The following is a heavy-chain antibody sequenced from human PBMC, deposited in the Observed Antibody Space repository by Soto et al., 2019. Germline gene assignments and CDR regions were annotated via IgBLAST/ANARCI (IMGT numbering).Heavy chain of an antibody. D-gene: IGHD2-21*02. V-gene: IGHV3-23*01. CDR3: AKDGSWGDHYYFAN. CDR1: GFMFSSYA. Sequence: GGSLRLSCTVSGFMFSSYAMTWVRQAPGKGLEWVSTISGSGGSTYYSDSVRGRFTISRDNSKKILYLEMNSLKGDDTALYYCAKDGSWGDHYYFANWGQGTLVTVSS. CDR2: ISGSGGST. J-gene: IGHJ4*02.